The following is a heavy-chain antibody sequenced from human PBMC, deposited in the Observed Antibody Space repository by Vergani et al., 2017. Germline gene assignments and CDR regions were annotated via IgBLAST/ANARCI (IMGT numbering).Heavy chain of an antibody. V-gene: IGHV1-45*03. CDR2: IVVGSGNT. D-gene: IGHD3-10*01. CDR3: ARDGDYYGSGSYYQGNWFDP. Sequence: QMQLVQSGAEVKKTGSSVKVSCKASGYTFTYRYLHWVRQAPRQALEWMGWIVVGSGNTNYAQKFQERVTITRDMSTSTAYMELSSLRSEDTAVYYCARDGDYYGSGSYYQGNWFDPWGQGTLVTVSS. CDR1: GYTFTYRY. J-gene: IGHJ5*02.